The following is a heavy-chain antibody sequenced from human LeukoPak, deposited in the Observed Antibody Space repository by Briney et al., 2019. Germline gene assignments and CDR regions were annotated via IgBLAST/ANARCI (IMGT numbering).Heavy chain of an antibody. CDR3: AKVGLWGGWYQNYYGMDV. V-gene: IGHV3-30-3*01. J-gene: IGHJ6*02. D-gene: IGHD6-19*01. CDR1: GFTFSSYA. CDR2: ISYDGSNK. Sequence: PGGSLRLSCAASGFTFSSYAMHWVRQAPGKGLEWVAVISYDGSNKYYADSVKGRFTISRDNSKNTLYLQMNSLRAEDTAVYYCAKVGLWGGWYQNYYGMDVWGQGTTVTVSS.